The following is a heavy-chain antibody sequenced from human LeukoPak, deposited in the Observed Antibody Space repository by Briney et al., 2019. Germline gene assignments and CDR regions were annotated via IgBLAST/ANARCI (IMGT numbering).Heavy chain of an antibody. CDR1: GFTFSSYS. V-gene: IGHV3-21*01. J-gene: IGHJ5*02. D-gene: IGHD2-2*01. CDR2: ISSSSSYI. Sequence: PGGSLRLSCAASGFTFSSYSMNWVRQAPGKGLEWVSSISSSSSYIYYADSVKGRFTISRDNAKNSLYLQMNSLRAEDTAVYYCAREPDIVVVPAAARWFDPWGQGTLVTVSS. CDR3: AREPDIVVVPAAARWFDP.